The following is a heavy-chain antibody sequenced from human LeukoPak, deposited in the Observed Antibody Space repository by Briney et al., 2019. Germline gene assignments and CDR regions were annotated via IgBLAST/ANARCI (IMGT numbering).Heavy chain of an antibody. CDR3: AREELSGYVAWFDP. CDR1: GGSISSSSYY. D-gene: IGHD5-12*01. Sequence: SETLSLTCTVSGGSISSSSYYWGWIRQPPGKGLEWIGSIYYSGSTYYNPSLKSRVTISVDTSKNQLSLKLSSVTAADTAVYYCAREELSGYVAWFDPWGQGTLVTVSS. CDR2: IYYSGST. V-gene: IGHV4-39*02. J-gene: IGHJ5*02.